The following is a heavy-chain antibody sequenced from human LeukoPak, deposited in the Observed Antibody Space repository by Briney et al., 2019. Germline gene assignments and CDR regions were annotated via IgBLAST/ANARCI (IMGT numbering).Heavy chain of an antibody. Sequence: ASVKVSCKASGYTFTGYYMHWVRQAPGQGLEWMGWINPNSGGTNYAQKFQGRVTMTRDTSISTAHMELSRLRSDDTAVYYCARGRFGESAFDYWGQGTLVTVSS. J-gene: IGHJ4*02. CDR3: ARGRFGESAFDY. CDR1: GYTFTGYY. CDR2: INPNSGGT. D-gene: IGHD3-10*01. V-gene: IGHV1-2*02.